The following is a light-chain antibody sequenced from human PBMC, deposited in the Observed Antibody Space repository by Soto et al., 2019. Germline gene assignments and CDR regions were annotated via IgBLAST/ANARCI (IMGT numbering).Light chain of an antibody. CDR1: QTVGRP. CDR3: QQRNSWPRT. CDR2: DTS. J-gene: IGKJ1*01. Sequence: EIVLTQSPATLSLSPGETATLFCRASQTVGRPLAWYQQKRGQDPRLLIYDTSKRATGIPARFSGSGSGTDFTLTISRLEPEDFAVYYCQQRNSWPRTFGQGTKVEIK. V-gene: IGKV3-11*01.